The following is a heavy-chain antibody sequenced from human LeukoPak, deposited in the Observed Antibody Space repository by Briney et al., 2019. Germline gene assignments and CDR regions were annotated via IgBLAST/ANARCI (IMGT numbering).Heavy chain of an antibody. D-gene: IGHD3-10*01. Sequence: GESLKISCKGSGYSFTNYWIGWVRQMPGKGLEWMGIIYPGDSDTRYSPSFQGQVTISADKSISTAYLQWSSLKASDTAMYYCARLGGWFGESAINWFDPWGQGTLVTVSS. J-gene: IGHJ5*02. CDR1: GYSFTNYW. CDR3: ARLGGWFGESAINWFDP. CDR2: IYPGDSDT. V-gene: IGHV5-51*01.